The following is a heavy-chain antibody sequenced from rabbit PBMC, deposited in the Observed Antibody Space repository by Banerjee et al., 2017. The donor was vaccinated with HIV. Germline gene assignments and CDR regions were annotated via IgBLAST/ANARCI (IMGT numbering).Heavy chain of an antibody. CDR1: GFSFSNKYV. D-gene: IGHD4-1*01. Sequence: QSLEESGGDLVKPEGSLTLTCTASGFSFSNKYVMCWVRQAPGKGLEWIGCINTSSGNTVYASWAKGRFTISKTSSTTVPLQMTSLTAADTATYFCARDLAGAIGWNFNLWGPGTLVTVS. J-gene: IGHJ4*01. CDR2: INTSSGNT. V-gene: IGHV1S40*01. CDR3: ARDLAGAIGWNFNL.